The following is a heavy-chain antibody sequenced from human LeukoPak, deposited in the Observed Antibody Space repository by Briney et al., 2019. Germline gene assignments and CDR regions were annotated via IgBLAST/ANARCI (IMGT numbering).Heavy chain of an antibody. CDR3: TRAHNPTRAFDI. D-gene: IGHD1-14*01. V-gene: IGHV3-49*04. J-gene: IGHJ3*02. CDR2: IRSKAYGGTT. CDR1: GFTFSSYA. Sequence: QPGGSLRLSCAASGFTFSSYAMHWVRQVPGKGLEWVGFIRSKAYGGTTEYAASVKGRFTISRDDSKSIAYLQMNSLKTEDTAVYYCTRAHNPTRAFDIWGQGTMVTVSS.